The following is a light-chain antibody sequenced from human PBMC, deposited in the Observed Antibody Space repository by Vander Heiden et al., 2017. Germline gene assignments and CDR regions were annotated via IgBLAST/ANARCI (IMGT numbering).Light chain of an antibody. J-gene: IGKJ2*01. V-gene: IGKV3-20*01. CDR2: GAS. CDR3: QQFGSSPPYT. CDR1: QSVSNNY. Sequence: EIVLTQSPRPLSLSPGERATLSCRASQSVSNNYLAWYQQKPGQAPRLLIYGASSRATGIPDRFSGSGSGTDFTLTISRLEPEDFAVYDCQQFGSSPPYTFGQGTKLEIK.